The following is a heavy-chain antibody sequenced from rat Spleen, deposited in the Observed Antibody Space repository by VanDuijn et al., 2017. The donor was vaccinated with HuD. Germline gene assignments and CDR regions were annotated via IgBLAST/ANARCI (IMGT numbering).Heavy chain of an antibody. CDR1: GFTFSNYG. CDR3: ARLGTEAIGNWFTS. D-gene: IGHD1-11*01. V-gene: IGHV5-29*01. Sequence: EVQLVESGGGLVQPGRSLKLSCAASGFTFSNYGMAWVYQAPTQRLEWVATIRYDGSSTYYRDSVKGRFTISRDNTRNTLYLQMDSLRSEDTATYYCARLGTEAIGNWFTSWGQGTLVTVSS. J-gene: IGHJ3*01. CDR2: IRYDGSST.